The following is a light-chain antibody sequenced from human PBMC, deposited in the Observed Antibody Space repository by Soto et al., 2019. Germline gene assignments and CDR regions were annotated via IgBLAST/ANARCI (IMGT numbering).Light chain of an antibody. Sequence: EIVLTQSPGTLSLSPGERATLSCRASQSVSSSFLAWYQQKPGQAPRLLIYGASNRATGIPDRFSGSGSGTDFTLNISRLEPEDFAVDYCQQYVTSPWSFGRGIKVAIE. V-gene: IGKV3-20*01. CDR2: GAS. J-gene: IGKJ1*01. CDR3: QQYVTSPWS. CDR1: QSVSSSF.